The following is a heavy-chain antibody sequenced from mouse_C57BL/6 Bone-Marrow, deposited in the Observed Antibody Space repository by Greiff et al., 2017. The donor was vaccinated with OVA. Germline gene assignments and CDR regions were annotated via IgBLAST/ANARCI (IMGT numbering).Heavy chain of an antibody. CDR3: ARSLYGSSPLYYFDY. V-gene: IGHV1-76*01. CDR1: GYTFTDYY. CDR2: IYPGSGNT. D-gene: IGHD1-1*01. J-gene: IGHJ2*01. Sequence: QVQLQQSGAELVRPGASVKLSCKASGYTFTDYYINWVKQRPGQGLEWIARIYPGSGNTYYNEKFKGKATLTAEKSSSTAYMQLSSLTSEDSAVYFCARSLYGSSPLYYFDYWGQGTTLTVSS.